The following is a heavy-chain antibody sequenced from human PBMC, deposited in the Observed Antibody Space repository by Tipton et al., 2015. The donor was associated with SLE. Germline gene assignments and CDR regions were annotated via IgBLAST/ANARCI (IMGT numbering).Heavy chain of an antibody. J-gene: IGHJ4*02. Sequence: GLVKPSGTLSLTCAVSGGSINSHNWWSWIRQSPGKGLEWIGSIYDRGSTNYNPSLKSRVTISVDTSKNQVSLRLTSVTAADTAVYTCARHYNLFSAFDSWGEGTLVTVSS. D-gene: IGHD3-3*01. CDR2: IYDRGST. CDR3: ARHYNLFSAFDS. V-gene: IGHV4-4*02. CDR1: GGSINSHNW.